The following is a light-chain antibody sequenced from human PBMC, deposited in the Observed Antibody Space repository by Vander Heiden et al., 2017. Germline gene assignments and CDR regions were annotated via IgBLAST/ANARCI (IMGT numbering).Light chain of an antibody. CDR1: QSVSSN. CDR3: QQYNNWPPWT. Sequence: EIVMTQSPATLSVSPGERATLSCRASQSVSSNLAWYQQKPGQAPRRIIYGASTRATGIPARFSGSGSGTEFTLTISSLQSEDFAVYYCQQYNNWPPWTFGQGTKVEIK. J-gene: IGKJ1*01. CDR2: GAS. V-gene: IGKV3-15*01.